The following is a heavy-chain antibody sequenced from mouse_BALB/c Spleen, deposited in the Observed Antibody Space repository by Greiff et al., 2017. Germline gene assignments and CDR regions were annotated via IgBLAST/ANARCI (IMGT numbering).Heavy chain of an antibody. J-gene: IGHJ4*01. V-gene: IGHV14-3*02. CDR3: ARPFHNYAMEN. CDR2: IDPANGNT. D-gene: IGHD1-2*01. CDR1: GFNIKDTY. Sequence: VQLQQSGAELVKPGASVKLSCTASGFNIKDTYMHWVKQRPEQGLEWIGRIDPANGNTKYDPNFQGKATITADTSSNTAYLQLSSLTSEDTAAYYCARPFHNYAMENWGQGTSVTVSS.